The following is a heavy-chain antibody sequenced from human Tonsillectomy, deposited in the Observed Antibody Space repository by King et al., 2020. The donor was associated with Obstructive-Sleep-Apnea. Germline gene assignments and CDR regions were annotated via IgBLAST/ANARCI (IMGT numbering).Heavy chain of an antibody. CDR2: IYSSGST. Sequence: VQLQESGPGLVKPSETLSLTCTVSGGSISSYYWSWIRQPPGKGLEWIGYIYSSGSTNYNPSPKIRVTISVDTSKNQFSLKLSSVTAADTAVYYCARDHYDSSGYYPLLDYWGQGTLVTVSS. J-gene: IGHJ4*02. CDR1: GGSISSYY. CDR3: ARDHYDSSGYYPLLDY. V-gene: IGHV4-59*01. D-gene: IGHD3-22*01.